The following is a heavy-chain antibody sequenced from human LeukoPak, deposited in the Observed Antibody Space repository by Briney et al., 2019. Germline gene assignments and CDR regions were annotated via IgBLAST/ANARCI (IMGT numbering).Heavy chain of an antibody. V-gene: IGHV4-39*02. J-gene: IGHJ5*02. CDR1: GGSISSSTFY. Sequence: TSETLSLTCTVSGGSISSSTFYWGWIRQPPGKGLEWIGSLYYSGSTYYNPSLKSRLTISVDTSKNHFSLKVTSVTAADTAVYYCARESGVSSARFYNWFDPWGQGTLVAVSS. CDR3: ARESGVSSARFYNWFDP. CDR2: LYYSGST. D-gene: IGHD3-10*01.